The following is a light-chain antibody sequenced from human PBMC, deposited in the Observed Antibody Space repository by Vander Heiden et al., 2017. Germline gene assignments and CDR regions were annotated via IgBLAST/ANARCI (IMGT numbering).Light chain of an antibody. J-gene: IGKJ2*01. Sequence: ELVLTQSPATLSLSPGERATLPCRASQSISADLAWYQQKPGQAPRLLIYDASNRATGIPARFSGSGSGTDFTLTISNLEPEDFAVYYCQQRNSWPRTFGQGTKVEI. CDR1: QSISAD. CDR3: QQRNSWPRT. V-gene: IGKV3-11*01. CDR2: DAS.